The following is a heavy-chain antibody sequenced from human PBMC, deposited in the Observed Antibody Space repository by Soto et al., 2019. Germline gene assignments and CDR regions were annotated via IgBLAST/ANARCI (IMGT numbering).Heavy chain of an antibody. J-gene: IGHJ4*02. D-gene: IGHD3-22*01. CDR3: AGDSPHDSTVAGDY. V-gene: IGHV3-74*01. CDR2: ISGDGSQT. CDR1: GFTFSTHW. Sequence: EVQLVESGGGLVQPGGSLRLSCAASGFTFSTHWMHWVRQVPEKGLVWVSRISGDGSQTTYAVSVRGRLTISRDNAKNTLYLQMNNLRVEDTAVYYCAGDSPHDSTVAGDYWGQGTLVTVSS.